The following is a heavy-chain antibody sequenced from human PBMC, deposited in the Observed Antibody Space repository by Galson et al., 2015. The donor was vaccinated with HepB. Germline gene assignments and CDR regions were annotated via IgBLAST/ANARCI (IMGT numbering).Heavy chain of an antibody. CDR2: ISYDGSNK. V-gene: IGHV3-30*18. CDR3: AKDRERSSAWYYGLDV. Sequence: SLRLSCAASGFTFSSYGMHWVRQAPGRGLEWVAVISYDGSNKYYADSVKGRFTISIDNSKNALYLQMNSLRAEDTAGYYCAKDRERSSAWYYGLDVWGQGTTVTVSS. D-gene: IGHD6-19*01. CDR1: GFTFSSYG. J-gene: IGHJ6*02.